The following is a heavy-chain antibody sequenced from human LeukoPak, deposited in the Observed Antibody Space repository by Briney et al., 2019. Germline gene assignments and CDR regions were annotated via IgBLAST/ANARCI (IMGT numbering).Heavy chain of an antibody. J-gene: IGHJ3*02. CDR1: GGSITTGTYY. Sequence: PSETLSLTCTVSGGSITTGTYYWGRIRQPPGKGLEWIGSIHYSGTTYYNPSLKSRVTISVDTSKNQFSLKLSSVTAADTAVYYCARHPCTYDAFDIWGQGTMVTVSS. V-gene: IGHV4-39*01. CDR2: IHYSGTT. CDR3: ARHPCTYDAFDI.